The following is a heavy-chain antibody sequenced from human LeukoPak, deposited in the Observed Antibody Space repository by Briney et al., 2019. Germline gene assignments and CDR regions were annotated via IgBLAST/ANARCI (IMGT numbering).Heavy chain of an antibody. CDR3: GKSEVTIPDSH. V-gene: IGHV3-30*02. D-gene: IGHD2-21*02. J-gene: IGHJ4*02. CDR1: GFTFRNYG. CDR2: IRYDGSYK. Sequence: AGGSLRLSCVASGFTFRNYGMHWVRQAPGKGLEWVAFIRYDGSYKEYADSVKGRFTISRDNAKNSLYLQMNSLRVEDTAVYYCGKSEVTIPDSHWGQGTPVTVSS.